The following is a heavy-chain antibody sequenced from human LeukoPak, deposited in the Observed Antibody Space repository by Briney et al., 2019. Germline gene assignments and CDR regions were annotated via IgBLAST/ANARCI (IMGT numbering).Heavy chain of an antibody. J-gene: IGHJ4*02. V-gene: IGHV3-23*01. CDR2: ISGSGGST. D-gene: IGHD3-22*01. Sequence: GGSLRLSCAASGFTFSSYAMSWVRQAPGKGLEWVSAISGSGGSTYYADSVKGRFTISRDNSKNTLYLQMNSLRAEDTAIYYCAKLGTEWLFLLDYWGQGTLVTVSS. CDR3: AKLGTEWLFLLDY. CDR1: GFTFSSYA.